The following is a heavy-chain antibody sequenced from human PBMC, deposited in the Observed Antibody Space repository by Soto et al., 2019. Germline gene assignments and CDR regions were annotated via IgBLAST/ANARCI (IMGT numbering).Heavy chain of an antibody. V-gene: IGHV4-31*01. J-gene: IGHJ5*02. CDR2: IYHNGRT. D-gene: IGHD6-13*01. CDR3: ARVSATGTRWFDP. CDR1: GASMNSGAYY. Sequence: QVQLQESGPGLVKPSQTLSLTCTVSGASMNSGAYYWSWVRQPPGKGLEWIGYIYHNGRTYNNPSLMSLVTMSLDTSKNQFSLKLNSVSAADTPVYYCARVSATGTRWFDPWGQGTLVTVSS.